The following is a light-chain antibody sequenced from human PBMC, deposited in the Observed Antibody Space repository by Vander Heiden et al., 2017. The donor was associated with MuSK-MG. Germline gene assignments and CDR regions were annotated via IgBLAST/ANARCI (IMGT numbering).Light chain of an antibody. J-gene: IGKJ3*01. Sequence: DVQMTQTPSTLSASVGDRVTITCRASQSISSCLAWYQQKPGKAPKLLIYDASSLESGVPSRFSGSGSGTEFTLTISSLQPDDFATYYCQQYNSYPFTFGHGTKVDIK. V-gene: IGKV1-5*01. CDR1: QSISSC. CDR2: DAS. CDR3: QQYNSYPFT.